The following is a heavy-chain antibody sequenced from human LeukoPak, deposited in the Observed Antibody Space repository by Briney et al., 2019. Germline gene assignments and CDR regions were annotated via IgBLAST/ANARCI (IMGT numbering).Heavy chain of an antibody. V-gene: IGHV4-39*07. CDR1: GGSISSSSYY. D-gene: IGHD3-16*01. CDR3: GGGGGGAKFDY. Sequence: SETLSLTCTVSGGSISSSSYYWGWIRQPPGKGLEWIGSIYYSGSTYYNPSLKSRVTISVDTSKNQFSLKLSSVTAADTAVYYWGGGGGGAKFDYWGQGTLVTVSS. J-gene: IGHJ4*02. CDR2: IYYSGST.